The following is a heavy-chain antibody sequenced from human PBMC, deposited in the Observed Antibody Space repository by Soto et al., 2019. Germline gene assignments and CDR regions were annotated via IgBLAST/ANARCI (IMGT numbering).Heavy chain of an antibody. CDR2: ISSSSTYI. CDR3: ARGRQRLFSSDWYLDS. Sequence: SLRLSCAVSGFTFSSYSINWVRQAPGGKLEWVSSISSSSTYIYYADSVKGRFTISRDNAKNSLFLQMNSLRAEDTAVYYCARGRQRLFSSDWYLDSLGQGTLITVSS. V-gene: IGHV3-21*01. J-gene: IGHJ4*02. CDR1: GFTFSSYS. D-gene: IGHD6-19*01.